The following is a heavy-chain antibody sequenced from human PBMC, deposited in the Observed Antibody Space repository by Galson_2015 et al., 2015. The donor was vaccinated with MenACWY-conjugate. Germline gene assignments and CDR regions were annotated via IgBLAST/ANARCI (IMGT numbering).Heavy chain of an antibody. J-gene: IGHJ4*02. D-gene: IGHD3-9*01. CDR2: IRSSDGKT. V-gene: IGHV3-23*01. CDR3: ARDHILTGHILDY. CDR1: GFTFSSHG. Sequence: SLRLSCAASGFTFSSHGMSWVRQAPGKGLEWVSAIRSSDGKTYYADSVKGRFTISRDNSENTLYLQMNSLRAEDTAVYYCARDHILTGHILDYWGQGNLVTVSS.